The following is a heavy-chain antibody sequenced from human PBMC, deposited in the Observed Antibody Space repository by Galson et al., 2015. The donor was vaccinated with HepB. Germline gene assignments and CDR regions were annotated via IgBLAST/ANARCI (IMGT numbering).Heavy chain of an antibody. D-gene: IGHD3-10*01. J-gene: IGHJ3*02. Sequence: SVKVSCKVSGYTLTELSMHWVRQAPGKGLEWMGGFDPEDGETIYAQKFQGRVTMTEDTSTDTAYMELSSLRSEDTAVYYCATYGSGSRVDAFDIWGQGTMVTVSS. CDR2: FDPEDGET. V-gene: IGHV1-24*01. CDR1: GYTLTELS. CDR3: ATYGSGSRVDAFDI.